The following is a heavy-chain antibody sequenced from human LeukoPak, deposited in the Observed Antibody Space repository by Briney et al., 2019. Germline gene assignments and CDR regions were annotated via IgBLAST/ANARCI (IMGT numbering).Heavy chain of an antibody. D-gene: IGHD6-19*01. Sequence: ETLSLTCTVSGGSISSYYWSWVRQAPGKGLEWVSVIYSGGSTYYADSVKGRFTISRDNSKNTLYLQMNSLRAEDTAVYYCARASGLDYWGQGTLVTVSS. CDR2: IYSGGST. J-gene: IGHJ4*02. V-gene: IGHV3-53*01. CDR3: ARASGLDY. CDR1: GGSISSYY.